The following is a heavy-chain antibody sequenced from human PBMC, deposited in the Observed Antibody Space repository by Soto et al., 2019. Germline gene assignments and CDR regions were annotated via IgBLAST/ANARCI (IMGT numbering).Heavy chain of an antibody. D-gene: IGHD2-2*01. CDR3: ARGGYCGTSTCHRTWFAP. Sequence: GVRRILQTTGKWLEWVAFIWFDGSNKCYADSVKGRFTISRDNAKNTLYLQMNRLRVEDTAVYYCARGGYCGTSTCHRTWFAPWGQGTLVPVS. V-gene: IGHV3-33*01. CDR1: G. CDR2: IWFDGSNK. J-gene: IGHJ5*02.